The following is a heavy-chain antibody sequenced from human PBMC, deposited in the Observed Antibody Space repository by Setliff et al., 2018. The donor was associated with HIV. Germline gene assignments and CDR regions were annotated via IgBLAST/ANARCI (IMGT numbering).Heavy chain of an antibody. D-gene: IGHD3-22*01. J-gene: IGHJ4*02. CDR2: VSPSGDRA. V-gene: IGHV3-23*01. CDR3: AKKSGSHYYDSSGQPVFDY. Sequence: GGSLRLSCAASGFTLSDYAMNWVRQAPGKGLEWVSAVSPSGDRANYADSVKGRFTISRDNSKNTLYLQMTSLRAEDTAVYYCAKKSGSHYYDSSGQPVFDYWGQGTLVTVSS. CDR1: GFTLSDYA.